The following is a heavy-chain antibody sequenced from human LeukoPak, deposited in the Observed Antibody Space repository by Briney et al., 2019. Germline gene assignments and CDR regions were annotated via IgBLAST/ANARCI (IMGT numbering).Heavy chain of an antibody. CDR3: ARLAREEWLGYYFDY. CDR2: IYYSGST. Sequence: SETLSLTCTVSGGSISSYYWSWIRQPPGKGLEWIGYIYYSGSTNYNPSLKSRVTISVDTSKNQFSLKLSSVTAADTAVYYCARLAREEWLGYYFDYWGQGTLVTVSS. J-gene: IGHJ4*02. D-gene: IGHD6-19*01. CDR1: GGSISSYY. V-gene: IGHV4-59*08.